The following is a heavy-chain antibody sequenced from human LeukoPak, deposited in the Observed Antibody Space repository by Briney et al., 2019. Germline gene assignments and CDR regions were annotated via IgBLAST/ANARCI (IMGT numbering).Heavy chain of an antibody. Sequence: ASVKVSCKASGYTFTGYYMHWVRQAPGQGLEWMGWINPNSGGTNYAQKFQGRVTMTRDTSISTAYMELSRLRSDDTAVYYCARDPSSGWFQPLYYFDYWGQGTLVTVSS. CDR2: INPNSGGT. CDR1: GYTFTGYY. V-gene: IGHV1-2*02. J-gene: IGHJ4*02. D-gene: IGHD6-19*01. CDR3: ARDPSSGWFQPLYYFDY.